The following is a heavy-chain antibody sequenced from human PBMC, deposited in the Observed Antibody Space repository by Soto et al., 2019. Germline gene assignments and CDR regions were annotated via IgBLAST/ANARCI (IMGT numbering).Heavy chain of an antibody. J-gene: IGHJ4*02. CDR3: AEGGVSGYYFDN. Sequence: EVQVLESGGGLVQPGGSLRLSWSASGFNCSSYAMSLVRQAPGKGLEWVSGISGSGGRTYYSDSVKGRFTISRDNSKDTLYLKMNILRGEDTAVYYGAEGGVSGYYFDNWGQGTLVTVSS. CDR1: GFNCSSYA. V-gene: IGHV3-23*01. CDR2: ISGSGGRT. D-gene: IGHD3-10*01.